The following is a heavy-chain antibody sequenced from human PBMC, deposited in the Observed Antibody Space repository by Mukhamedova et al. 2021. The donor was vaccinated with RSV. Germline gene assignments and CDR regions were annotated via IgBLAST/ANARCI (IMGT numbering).Heavy chain of an antibody. CDR3: ATDYADPHCSGGSCSVNNWFDP. J-gene: IGHJ5*02. D-gene: IGHD2-15*01. CDR2: VDPEDGET. V-gene: IGHV1-69-2*01. Sequence: GKGLEWMGLVDPEDGETIYAEKFQGRVTITADTSTDTAYMELSSLRSEDTAVYYCATDYADPHCSGGSCSVNNWFDPWGQGTLVT.